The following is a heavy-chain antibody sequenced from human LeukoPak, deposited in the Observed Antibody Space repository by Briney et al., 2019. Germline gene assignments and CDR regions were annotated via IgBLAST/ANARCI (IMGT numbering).Heavy chain of an antibody. CDR2: ISSSSSYI. V-gene: IGHV3-21*01. J-gene: IGHJ4*02. Sequence: GGSLRLSCAASGFTLSSYEVNWVRQAPGKGLEWVSSISSSSSYIYYADSVKGRFTISRDNAKNSLYLQMNSLRAEDTAVYYCASARQTYDSSGFDYWGQGTLVTVSS. CDR1: GFTLSSYE. D-gene: IGHD3-22*01. CDR3: ASARQTYDSSGFDY.